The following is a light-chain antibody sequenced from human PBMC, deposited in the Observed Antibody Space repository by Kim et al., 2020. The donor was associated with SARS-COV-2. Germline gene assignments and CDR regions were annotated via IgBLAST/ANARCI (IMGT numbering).Light chain of an antibody. J-gene: IGKJ1*01. CDR2: GAS. CDR1: QSVTSSY. CDR3: QQYGTSLRT. V-gene: IGKV3-20*01. Sequence: EIVLTQSPGTLSLSPGERATLSCRASQSVTSSYLAWYQQKPGQPPRLLIYGASNRATGIPDRFSGSGSGTDFTLTISRLESEDFAVYYCQQYGTSLRTFGQGTKVEIK.